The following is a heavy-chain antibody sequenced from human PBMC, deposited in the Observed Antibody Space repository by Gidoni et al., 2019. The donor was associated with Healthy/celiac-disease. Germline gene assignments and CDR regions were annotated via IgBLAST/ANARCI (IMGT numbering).Heavy chain of an antibody. J-gene: IGHJ5*02. D-gene: IGHD3-22*01. V-gene: IGHV4-31*03. CDR2: IYYSGST. CDR3: ARYSYEGDYDSSMAWFDP. Sequence: QVQLQESGPGLVKPSQTLSLTCTVSGGSISSGGYYWSWIRQHPGKGLEWIGYIYYSGSTYYNPSLKSRVTISVDTSKNQFSLKLSSVTAADTAVYYCARYSYEGDYDSSMAWFDPWGQGTLVTVSS. CDR1: GGSISSGGYY.